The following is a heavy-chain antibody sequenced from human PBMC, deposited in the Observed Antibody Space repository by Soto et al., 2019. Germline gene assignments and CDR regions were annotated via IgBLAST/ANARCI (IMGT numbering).Heavy chain of an antibody. V-gene: IGHV1-69*13. Sequence: SVKVSCKASGGTFSSYAISWVRQAPGQGLEWMGGIIPIFGTANYAQKFQGRVTITADESTSTAYMELSSLRSEDTAVYYCARPLGGYYNYYYYYGMDVWGQGTKVTVSS. CDR3: ARPLGGYYNYYYYYGMDV. D-gene: IGHD3-3*01. CDR1: GGTFSSYA. J-gene: IGHJ6*02. CDR2: IIPIFGTA.